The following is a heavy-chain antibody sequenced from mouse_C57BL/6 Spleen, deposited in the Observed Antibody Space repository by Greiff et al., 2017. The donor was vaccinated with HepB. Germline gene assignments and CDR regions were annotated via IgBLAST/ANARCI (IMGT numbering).Heavy chain of an antibody. CDR3: ARGRLLRDYAMDY. V-gene: IGHV1-53*01. CDR1: GYTFTSYW. D-gene: IGHD2-3*01. Sequence: VQLQQPGTELVKPGASVKLSCKASGYTFTSYWMPWVKQRPGQGLEWIGNINPSNGGTNYNEKFKSKTTLTVDKSSSTAYMQLSSLTSEDAAVYCCARGRLLRDYAMDYWGQGTSVTVSS. CDR2: INPSNGGT. J-gene: IGHJ4*01.